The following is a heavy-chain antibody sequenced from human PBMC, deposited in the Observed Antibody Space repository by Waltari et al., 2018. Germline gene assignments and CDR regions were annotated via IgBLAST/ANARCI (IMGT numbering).Heavy chain of an antibody. Sequence: QVQLQESGPRLVKPSETLSLTCTVSGRSIRNHYWNWIRQPAGKGLEWIGLIYSTGTTNFHPSLKGGVTMSVDTSKNHFSLNLTSLIAADTALYYWATNLQAAEGMDSWGQGTLVFVSS. D-gene: IGHD6-13*01. V-gene: IGHV4-4*07. CDR1: GRSIRNHY. J-gene: IGHJ4*02. CDR2: IYSTGTT. CDR3: ATNLQAAEGMDS.